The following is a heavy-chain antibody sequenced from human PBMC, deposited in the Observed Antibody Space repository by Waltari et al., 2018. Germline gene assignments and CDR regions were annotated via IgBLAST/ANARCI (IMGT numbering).Heavy chain of an antibody. D-gene: IGHD6-6*01. J-gene: IGHJ4*02. CDR2: ISSSSTAI. V-gene: IGHV3-48*01. CDR3: AREYSSSSGKLFDY. CDR1: GFTSSTYR. Sequence: EVKLVESGGGLVQPGGSLRFSCSASGFTSSTYRMSWVRQAPGKGLEWVSYISSSSTAIYYADSVKRRFTISRDNAKNSLYLQVNSLRAEDTAVYYCAREYSSSSGKLFDYWGQGTLVTVSS.